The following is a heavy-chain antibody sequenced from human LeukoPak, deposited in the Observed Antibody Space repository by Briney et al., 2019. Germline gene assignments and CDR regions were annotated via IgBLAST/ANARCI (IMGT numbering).Heavy chain of an antibody. CDR3: AKDRYSGSYMVDY. V-gene: IGHV3-30*18. D-gene: IGHD1-26*01. J-gene: IGHJ4*02. Sequence: GRSLRLSCAASGFTFSSYGMHWVRQAPGKGLEWVAVISYDGSNKYYADSVKGRFTISRDNSKNTLYLQMNSLRAEDTAVYYCAKDRYSGSYMVDYWGQGTLVTVSS. CDR2: ISYDGSNK. CDR1: GFTFSSYG.